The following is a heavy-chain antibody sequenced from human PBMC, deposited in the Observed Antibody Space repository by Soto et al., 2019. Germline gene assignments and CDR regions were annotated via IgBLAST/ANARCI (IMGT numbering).Heavy chain of an antibody. CDR1: GFSLSTSGVG. CDR2: IYWDDDK. CDR3: AHRLPGDKSDY. D-gene: IGHD2-21*02. J-gene: IGHJ4*02. V-gene: IGHV2-5*02. Sequence: QITLKESGPTLVKPTQTLTLTCTFSGFSLSTSGVGVGWIRQPPGKALEWLALIYWDDDKRYSPSMKSRLTNTKDTSKNQVVLTMTTMDTVYTATYSCAHRLPGDKSDYWVEGTLVTVSS.